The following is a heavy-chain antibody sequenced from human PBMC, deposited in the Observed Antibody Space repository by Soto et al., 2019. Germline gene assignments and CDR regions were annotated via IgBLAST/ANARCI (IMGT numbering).Heavy chain of an antibody. V-gene: IGHV3-64*01. J-gene: IGHJ6*03. D-gene: IGHD3-3*01. CDR3: ARDGPLTYYDFWSSGGGYYYYYMDV. CDR2: ISSNGGST. CDR1: GFTFSSYA. Sequence: PGGSLRLSCAASGFTFSSYAMHWVRQAPGKGLEYVSAISSNGGSTYYANSVKGRFTISRDNSKNTLYLQMGSLRAEDMAVYYCARDGPLTYYDFWSSGGGYYYYYMDVWGKGTTVTVSS.